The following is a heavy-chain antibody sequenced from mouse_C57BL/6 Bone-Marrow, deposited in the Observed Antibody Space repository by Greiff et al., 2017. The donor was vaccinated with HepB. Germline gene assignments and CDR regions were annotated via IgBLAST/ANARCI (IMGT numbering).Heavy chain of an antibody. Sequence: VKVVESGAELVRPGASVTLSCKASGYTFTDYEMHWVKQTPVHGLEWIGAIDPETGGTAYNQKFKGKAILTADKSSSTAYMELRSLTSEDSAVYYCTRSGTWAWFAYWGQGTLVTVSA. D-gene: IGHD4-1*01. J-gene: IGHJ3*01. CDR1: GYTFTDYE. CDR3: TRSGTWAWFAY. V-gene: IGHV1-15*01. CDR2: IDPETGGT.